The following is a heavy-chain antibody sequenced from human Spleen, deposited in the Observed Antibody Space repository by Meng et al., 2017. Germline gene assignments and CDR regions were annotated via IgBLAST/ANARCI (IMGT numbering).Heavy chain of an antibody. CDR3: TTDHFLWFGELLDEY. Sequence: GGSLRLSCAASGFTFSNAWMSWVRQAPGKGLEWVGRIKSKTDGGTTDYAAPVKGRCTISRDDSKNTRYLQMNSLKTEDTAVYYCTTDHFLWFGELLDEYWGQGTLVTVSS. J-gene: IGHJ4*02. D-gene: IGHD3-10*01. CDR1: GFTFSNAW. CDR2: IKSKTDGGTT. V-gene: IGHV3-15*01.